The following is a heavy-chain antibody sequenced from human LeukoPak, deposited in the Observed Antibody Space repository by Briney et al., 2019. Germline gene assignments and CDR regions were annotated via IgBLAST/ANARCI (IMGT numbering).Heavy chain of an antibody. Sequence: SETLSLTCTVSGVSISDDYWSWLRQPPGKGLEWIGYIYYSGTTNYNPSLKSRVTISVDTSKKQFSLKLSSVTAADTAVYYCARGAGWYNYWGQGTLVTVSS. D-gene: IGHD6-19*01. V-gene: IGHV4-59*01. J-gene: IGHJ4*02. CDR3: ARGAGWYNY. CDR2: IYYSGTT. CDR1: GVSISDDY.